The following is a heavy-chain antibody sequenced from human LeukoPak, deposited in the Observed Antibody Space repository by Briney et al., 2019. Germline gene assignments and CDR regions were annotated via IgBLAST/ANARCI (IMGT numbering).Heavy chain of an antibody. CDR2: ISAYNGNT. Sequence: ASVKVSCKASGYTFTSYGISWVRQAPGQGLEWMGWISAYNGNTNYAQKLQGRVTMTTDTSTSTAYMELRSLRSDDTAVYYCARDLRGYCSSTSCYDLDYWGQGTLVTVSS. D-gene: IGHD2-2*01. CDR3: ARDLRGYCSSTSCYDLDY. CDR1: GYTFTSYG. J-gene: IGHJ4*02. V-gene: IGHV1-18*01.